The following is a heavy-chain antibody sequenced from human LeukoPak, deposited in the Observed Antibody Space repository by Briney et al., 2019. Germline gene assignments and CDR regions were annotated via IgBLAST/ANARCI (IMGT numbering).Heavy chain of an antibody. CDR3: ARSKLAAAGTIYYYYYMGV. CDR2: MNPNSGNT. CDR1: GYTFTSYD. Sequence: ASVKVSCKASGYTFTSYDINWVRQATGQGPEWMGWMNPNSGNTGYAQKFQGRVTMTRNTSISTAYMELSSLRSEDTAVYYCARSKLAAAGTIYYYYYMGVWGKGTTVTVSS. D-gene: IGHD6-13*01. J-gene: IGHJ6*03. V-gene: IGHV1-8*01.